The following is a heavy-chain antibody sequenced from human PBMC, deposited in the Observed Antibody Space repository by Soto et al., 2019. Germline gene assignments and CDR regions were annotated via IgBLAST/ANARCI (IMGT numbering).Heavy chain of an antibody. CDR3: ARRYDNADYWTY. CDR1: GYSFSTYW. CDR2: IYPGDSDT. D-gene: IGHD3-3*01. Sequence: PGESLKISCKGSGYSFSTYWIGWVRQMPGKGLEWMGIIYPGDSDTRYSPSFQGQVTISADKSINTAYLQWRSLKASDTAMYYCARRYDNADYWTYWGQGTLVTVSS. J-gene: IGHJ4*02. V-gene: IGHV5-51*01.